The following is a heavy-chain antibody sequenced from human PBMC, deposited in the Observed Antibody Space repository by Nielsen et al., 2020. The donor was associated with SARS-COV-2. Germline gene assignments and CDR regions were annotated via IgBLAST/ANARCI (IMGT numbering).Heavy chain of an antibody. Sequence: SVKVSCKASGGTFSSYAISWVRQAPGQGLEWMGGIIPIFGTANYAQKFQGRVTITADESTSTAYVELSSLRSEDTAVYYCARGLVRYYYYGMDVWGQGTTVTVSS. V-gene: IGHV1-69*13. CDR2: IIPIFGTA. CDR1: GGTFSSYA. D-gene: IGHD6-19*01. CDR3: ARGLVRYYYYGMDV. J-gene: IGHJ6*02.